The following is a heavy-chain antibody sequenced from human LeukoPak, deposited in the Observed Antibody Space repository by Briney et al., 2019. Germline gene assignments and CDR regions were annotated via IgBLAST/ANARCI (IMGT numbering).Heavy chain of an antibody. Sequence: GGSLRLSCTASGSTSGDDALNWFRQAPGKGLEWVGFIRSKTYGGTTEYAASVRGRFTISRDDSKSIAYLQMNSLKTEDTAVYYCTRDRVGLWWFNWGQGTLVTVSS. CDR3: TRDRVGLWWFN. D-gene: IGHD2-21*01. V-gene: IGHV3-49*03. CDR2: IRSKTYGGTT. CDR1: GSTSGDDA. J-gene: IGHJ4*02.